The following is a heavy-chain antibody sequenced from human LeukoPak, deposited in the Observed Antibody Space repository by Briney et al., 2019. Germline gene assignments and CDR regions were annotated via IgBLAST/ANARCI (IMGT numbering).Heavy chain of an antibody. Sequence: GGSLRLSCTASGSTSGDDALNWFRQAPGKGLEWVGFIRSKTYGGTTEYAASVRGRFTISRDDSKSIAYLQMNSLKTEDTAVYYCTRDRVGLWWFNWGQGTLVTVSS. CDR3: TRDRVGLWWFN. D-gene: IGHD2-21*01. V-gene: IGHV3-49*03. CDR2: IRSKTYGGTT. CDR1: GSTSGDDA. J-gene: IGHJ4*02.